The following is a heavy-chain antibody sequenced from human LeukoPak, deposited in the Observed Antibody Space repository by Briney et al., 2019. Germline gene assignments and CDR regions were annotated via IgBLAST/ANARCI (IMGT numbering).Heavy chain of an antibody. D-gene: IGHD1-26*01. V-gene: IGHV3-30*01. Sequence: GGSLRLSCAASGFTFSSYAMHWVRQAPGKGLEWVAVISYDGSNKNYADSVKGRFTISRDNSKNTLYLQMNSLRAEDTAVYYCARDLWDLGHFDYWGQGTLVTVSS. J-gene: IGHJ4*02. CDR2: ISYDGSNK. CDR3: ARDLWDLGHFDY. CDR1: GFTFSSYA.